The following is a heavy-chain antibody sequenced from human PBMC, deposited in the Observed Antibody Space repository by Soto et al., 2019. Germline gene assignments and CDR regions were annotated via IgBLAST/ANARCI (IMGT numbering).Heavy chain of an antibody. CDR3: TTGTYYYDSSGYYETGGWFDP. Sequence: GGSLRLSCAASGLTFSNAWMIWVRRAPGKGLEWVGRIKSKTDGGTTDYAAPVKGRFTISRDDSKNTLYLQMNSLKTEDTAVYYCTTGTYYYDSSGYYETGGWFDPWGQGTLVTVSS. CDR1: GLTFSNAW. CDR2: IKSKTDGGTT. V-gene: IGHV3-15*01. J-gene: IGHJ5*02. D-gene: IGHD3-22*01.